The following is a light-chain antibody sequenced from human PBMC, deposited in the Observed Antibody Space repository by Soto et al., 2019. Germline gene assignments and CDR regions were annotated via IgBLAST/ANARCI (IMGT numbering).Light chain of an antibody. CDR2: GAS. CDR3: HQYNERPPWT. CDR1: LTMNNN. V-gene: IGKV3-15*01. Sequence: EIVMTQSPATLSVSPGESVTLSCRASLTMNNNIAWYQQKPGQAPRLLIFGASSRATGVPGRFSGSGFGTEFTLSISSLQSEDFAVYYCHQYNERPPWTFGQGTTVEMK. J-gene: IGKJ1*01.